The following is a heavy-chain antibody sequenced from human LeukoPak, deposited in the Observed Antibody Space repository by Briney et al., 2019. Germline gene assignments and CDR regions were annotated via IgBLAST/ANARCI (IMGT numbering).Heavy chain of an antibody. D-gene: IGHD3-22*01. CDR2: IYHSGST. CDR3: ARDQYYYDSSGYGRFDP. CDR1: GGSFSGYY. V-gene: IGHV4-34*01. Sequence: PSETLSLTCAVYGGSFSGYYWSWIRQPPGKGLEWIGSIYHSGSTYYNPSLKSRVTISVDTSKNQFSLKLSSVTAADTAVYYCARDQYYYDSSGYGRFDPWGQGTLVTVSS. J-gene: IGHJ5*02.